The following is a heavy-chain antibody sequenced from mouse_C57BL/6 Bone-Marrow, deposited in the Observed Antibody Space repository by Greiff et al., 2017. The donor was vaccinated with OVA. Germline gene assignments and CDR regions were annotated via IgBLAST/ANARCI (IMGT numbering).Heavy chain of an antibody. D-gene: IGHD2-1*01. CDR2: IWTGGGT. CDR3: ARNDYYGNYIWFAY. CDR1: GFSLTSYA. Sequence: VQLVESGPGLVAPSQSLSITCTVSGFSLTSYAISWVRQPPGKGLEWLGVIWTGGGTNYNSALKSRLSISKDNSKSQVFLKMNSLQTDDTARYYCARNDYYGNYIWFAYWGQGTLVTVSA. V-gene: IGHV2-9-1*01. J-gene: IGHJ3*01.